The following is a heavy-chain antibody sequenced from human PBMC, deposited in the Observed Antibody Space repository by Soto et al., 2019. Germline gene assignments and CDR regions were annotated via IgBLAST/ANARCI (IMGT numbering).Heavy chain of an antibody. CDR3: ARCSSDFYNPLLY. D-gene: IGHD3-3*01. J-gene: IGHJ4*02. V-gene: IGHV4-38-2*01. Sequence: SETLSLTCAVSGDSISSGYYWAWIRQPPGKGLEWIGSIYHSGTTYYSPSFQGQVTISADKSISTAYLQWSSLKASDTAMYYCARCSSDFYNPLLYWGQGTLVTVSS. CDR1: GDSISSGYY. CDR2: IYHSGTT.